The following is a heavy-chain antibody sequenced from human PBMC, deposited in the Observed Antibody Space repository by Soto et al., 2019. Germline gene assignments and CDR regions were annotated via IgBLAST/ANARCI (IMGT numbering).Heavy chain of an antibody. CDR2: ISYYGTNE. CDR1: WFTFSGYG. V-gene: IGHV3-30*18. J-gene: IGHJ4*02. CDR3: AKEDPSGRYSLDS. Sequence: PGGSLRLSCEASWFTFSGYGMHWVRQAPGKGLEWVAVISYYGTNEYYEDSVKGRLTISRDTSKNTLHLQMNSLRIEDTAVYFCAKEDPSGRYSLDSWGQGSQVTVS. D-gene: IGHD1-26*01.